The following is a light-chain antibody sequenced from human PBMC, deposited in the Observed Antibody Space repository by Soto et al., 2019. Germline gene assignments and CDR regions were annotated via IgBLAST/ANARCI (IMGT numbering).Light chain of an antibody. CDR3: MQSTQLPPT. Sequence: DVVMTEIPLSLSIGPGEPRSLSCTSNESLLHITGETFLFWYLQKPGQSPQLLIYEVSTRVSGVPDRFSGSGSGTDFTLEISRVETDDVGIYYCMQSTQLPPTFGQGTRLEIK. CDR2: EVS. J-gene: IGKJ5*01. V-gene: IGKV2D-29*02. CDR1: ESLLHITGETF.